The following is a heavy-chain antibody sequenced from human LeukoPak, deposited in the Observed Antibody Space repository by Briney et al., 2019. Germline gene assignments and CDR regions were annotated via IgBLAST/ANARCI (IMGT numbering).Heavy chain of an antibody. J-gene: IGHJ6*02. Sequence: GGSLRLSCAASGFTFSSYEMNWVRQAPGKGLEWVSYISSSGSTIYYADSVKGRFTISRDNAKNSLYLQMNSLRAEDTAVYYCARQDIGPTARYYYYYGMDVWGQGTTVTVSS. V-gene: IGHV3-48*03. CDR1: GFTFSSYE. CDR2: ISSSGSTI. CDR3: ARQDIGPTARYYYYYGMDV. D-gene: IGHD5-12*01.